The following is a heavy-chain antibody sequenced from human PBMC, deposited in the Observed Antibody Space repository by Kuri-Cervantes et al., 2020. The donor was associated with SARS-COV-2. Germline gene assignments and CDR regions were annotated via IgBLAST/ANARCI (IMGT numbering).Heavy chain of an antibody. J-gene: IGHJ6*03. V-gene: IGHV3-30-3*01. D-gene: IGHD2-2*01. CDR2: ISYDGSNK. CDR3: RDEVVPAARGYYYYYMDV. CDR1: GFTFSSYA. Sequence: GESLKISCAASGFTFSSYAMHWVRQAPGKGLEWVAVISYDGSNKYYADSVKGRFTISRDDSKNTLYLQMNSLKTEDTAVYYCRDEVVPAARGYYYYYMDVWGKGTTVTVSS.